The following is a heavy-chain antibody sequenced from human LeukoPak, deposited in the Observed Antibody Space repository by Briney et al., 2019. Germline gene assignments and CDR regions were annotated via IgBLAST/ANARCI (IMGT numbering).Heavy chain of an antibody. Sequence: PGRSLRLSCAASGFTFSSYAMHWVRQAPGKGLEWVAVISYDGSNKYYADSVKGRFTISRDNSKNTLYLQMNSLRAEDTAVYYCARDRRSDTAMVTFGYWGQGTLVTVSS. CDR1: GFTFSSYA. V-gene: IGHV3-30*04. CDR2: ISYDGSNK. J-gene: IGHJ4*02. D-gene: IGHD5-18*01. CDR3: ARDRRSDTAMVTFGY.